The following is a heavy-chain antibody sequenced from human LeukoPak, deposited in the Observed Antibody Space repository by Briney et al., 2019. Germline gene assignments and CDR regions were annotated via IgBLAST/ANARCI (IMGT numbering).Heavy chain of an antibody. V-gene: IGHV4-59*01. CDR3: ARDRGDGYIGGAFDI. J-gene: IGHJ3*02. CDR2: IYYSGST. D-gene: IGHD5-24*01. CDR1: GGSISSYY. Sequence: SETLSLTCTVSGGSISSYYWSWIRQPPGKGLEWIGYIYYSGSTNYNPSLKSRVTISVDTSKNQFSLKLSSVTAADTAVYYCARDRGDGYIGGAFDIWGQGTMVTVSS.